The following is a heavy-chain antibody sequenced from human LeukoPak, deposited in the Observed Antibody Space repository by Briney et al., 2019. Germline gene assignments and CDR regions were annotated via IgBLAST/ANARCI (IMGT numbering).Heavy chain of an antibody. CDR1: GFTVSRYY. J-gene: IGHJ4*02. V-gene: IGHV3-53*01. CDR2: IYSGGST. Sequence: GGSPRLSCAASGFTVSRYYISWVRQAPGKGLEWVSVIYSGGSTYYADSVKGRFTISRDNSKNTLYLQMNSLRAEDTAVYYCARGDSVVTAAYWGQGTLVTVYS. CDR3: ARGDSVVTAAY. D-gene: IGHD2-21*02.